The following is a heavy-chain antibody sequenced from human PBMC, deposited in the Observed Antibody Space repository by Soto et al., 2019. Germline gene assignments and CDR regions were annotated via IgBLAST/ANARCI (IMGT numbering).Heavy chain of an antibody. J-gene: IGHJ3*02. CDR2: IYYSGST. Sequence: QVQLQESGPGLVKPSQTLSLTCTVSGGSISSGDYYWSWIRQPPGKGLEWIGYIYYSGSTYYNPSLKSRVTISVDTSKNQFSLKLSSVTAADTAVYYCARDRSGDYVILTGYYLGAFDIWGQGTMVTVSS. D-gene: IGHD3-9*01. CDR3: ARDRSGDYVILTGYYLGAFDI. CDR1: GGSISSGDYY. V-gene: IGHV4-30-4*01.